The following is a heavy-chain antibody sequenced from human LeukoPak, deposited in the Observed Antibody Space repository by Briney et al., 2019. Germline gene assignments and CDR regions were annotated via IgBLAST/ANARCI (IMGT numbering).Heavy chain of an antibody. Sequence: GGSLRLSCEASGLAFRNFAMSWVRQAPEKGLEWVSGMTGSGGSSYYADSVKGRFTISRDNAKNALYLQMNSLRADDTALYYCAKMKGQRLNDYCMDVWGKGTTVTVSS. J-gene: IGHJ6*03. CDR3: AKMKGQRLNDYCMDV. CDR1: GLAFRNFA. CDR2: MTGSGGSS. V-gene: IGHV3-23*01.